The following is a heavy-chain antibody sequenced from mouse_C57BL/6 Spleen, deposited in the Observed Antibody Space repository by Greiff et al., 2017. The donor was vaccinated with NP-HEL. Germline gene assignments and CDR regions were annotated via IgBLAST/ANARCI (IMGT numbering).Heavy chain of an antibody. Sequence: QVQLKESGPELVKPGASVKISCKASGYAFSSSWMNWVKQRPGKGLEWIGRIYPGDGDTNYNGKFKGKATLTADKSSSTAYMQLSSLTSEDSAVYFCARSGLLWFDYWGQGTTLTVSS. J-gene: IGHJ2*01. CDR1: GYAFSSSW. CDR3: ARSGLLWFDY. V-gene: IGHV1-82*01. D-gene: IGHD2-1*01. CDR2: IYPGDGDT.